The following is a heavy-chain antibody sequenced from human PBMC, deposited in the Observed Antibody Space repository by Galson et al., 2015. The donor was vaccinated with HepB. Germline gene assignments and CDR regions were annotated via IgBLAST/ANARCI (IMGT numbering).Heavy chain of an antibody. Sequence: TLSLTCTVSGGSISSGDYYWSWIRQPPGKGLEWIGYIYYSGSTYYNPSLKSRVTISVDTSKNQFSLKLSSVTAADTAVYYCARDRITGTPPYYYYGMDVWGQGTTVTVSS. CDR2: IYYSGST. CDR1: GGSISSGDYY. D-gene: IGHD1-20*01. J-gene: IGHJ6*02. V-gene: IGHV4-30-4*01. CDR3: ARDRITGTPPYYYYGMDV.